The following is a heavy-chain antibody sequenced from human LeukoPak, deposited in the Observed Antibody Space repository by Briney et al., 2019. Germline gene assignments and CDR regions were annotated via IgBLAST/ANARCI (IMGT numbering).Heavy chain of an antibody. Sequence: GGSLRLSCAASGYTFSSYSMNWVRQAPGKGLEWVSSISSSSSYIYYADSVKGRFTISRDNAKNSPYLQMNSLRAEDTAVYYCARAISSSGWSRDAFDIWGQGTMVTVSS. J-gene: IGHJ3*02. V-gene: IGHV3-21*01. CDR3: ARAISSSGWSRDAFDI. D-gene: IGHD6-19*01. CDR2: ISSSSSYI. CDR1: GYTFSSYS.